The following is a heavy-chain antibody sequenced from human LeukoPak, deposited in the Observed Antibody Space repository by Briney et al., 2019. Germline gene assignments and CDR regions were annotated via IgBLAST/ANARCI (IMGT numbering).Heavy chain of an antibody. J-gene: IGHJ3*02. CDR1: GYTFTSYG. Sequence: KVSCKASGYTFTSYGISWVRQAPGQGLEWMGGIIAIFGTANYAQKFQGRVTITADKSTSTAYMELSSLRSEDTAVYYCAKGTTVTSPDAFDIWGQGTMVTVSS. CDR3: AKGTTVTSPDAFDI. V-gene: IGHV1-69*06. D-gene: IGHD4-17*01. CDR2: IIAIFGTA.